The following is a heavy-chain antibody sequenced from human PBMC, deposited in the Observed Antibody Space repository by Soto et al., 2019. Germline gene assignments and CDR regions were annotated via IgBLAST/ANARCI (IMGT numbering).Heavy chain of an antibody. CDR2: ISSTSDFI. CDR1: GFTFSSKT. Sequence: EVQLVESGGGLDKPGGSLRLSCAASGFTFSSKTMTWVRQAPGKGLEWVSSISSTSDFIYYADSVKGRFTISSDNAKNSLSLQMNSLRVDDTAVYYCARDTCSATGWYCRNWGQGTLVTVSS. J-gene: IGHJ4*02. D-gene: IGHD6-19*01. CDR3: ARDTCSATGWYCRN. V-gene: IGHV3-21*02.